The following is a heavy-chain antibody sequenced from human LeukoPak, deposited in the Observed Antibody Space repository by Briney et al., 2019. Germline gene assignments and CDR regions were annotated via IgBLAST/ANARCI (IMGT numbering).Heavy chain of an antibody. Sequence: GGSLRLSCAASGFTFSSYWMSWVRQAPGKELEWVSGINWNGGSTGYADSVKGRFTISRDNAKNSLYLQMNSLRAEDTALYYCARGKNYHYYYYYMDVWGKGTTVTVSS. V-gene: IGHV3-20*04. CDR2: INWNGGST. J-gene: IGHJ6*03. CDR3: ARGKNYHYYYYYMDV. CDR1: GFTFSSYW. D-gene: IGHD1-7*01.